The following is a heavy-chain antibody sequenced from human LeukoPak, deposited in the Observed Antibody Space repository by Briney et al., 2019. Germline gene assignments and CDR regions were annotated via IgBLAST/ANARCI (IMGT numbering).Heavy chain of an antibody. V-gene: IGHV4-4*07. CDR2: IYTSGST. Sequence: SETLSLTCTVSGDSISGFYWSWIRQAAGKGLEWIGHIYTSGSTNYNPSLKSRVTMSVDMSKNQFSLKLRSVTAADTAVYYCARHSGSGSYHSPFGNWGQGTLVTVSS. CDR3: ARHSGSGSYHSPFGN. D-gene: IGHD3-10*01. CDR1: GDSISGFY. J-gene: IGHJ4*02.